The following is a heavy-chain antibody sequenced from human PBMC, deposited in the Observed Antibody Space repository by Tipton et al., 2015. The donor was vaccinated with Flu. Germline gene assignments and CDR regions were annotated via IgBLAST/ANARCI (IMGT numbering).Heavy chain of an antibody. V-gene: IGHV4-31*03. CDR1: GGSISSGGAY. J-gene: IGHJ6*02. CDR3: ARDQGFGGGLAYDYYAMDV. Sequence: TLSLTCTVSGGSISSGGAYWSWIRQRPRKGLEWIGGIYYSGSTYYNPSLRSRVYISVDTSKNQFSLDLNSVTAADTAVYYCARDQGFGGGLAYDYYAMDVWGQGTTVTVSS. CDR2: IYYSGST. D-gene: IGHD3-10*01.